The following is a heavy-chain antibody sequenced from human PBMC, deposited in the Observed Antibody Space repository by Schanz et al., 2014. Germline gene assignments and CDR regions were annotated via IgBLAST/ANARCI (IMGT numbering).Heavy chain of an antibody. D-gene: IGHD1-1*01. CDR2: VPFDGSQK. CDR1: GFTFSSYA. J-gene: IGHJ5*02. Sequence: VQLVESGGGVVQPGRSLRLSCAASGFTFSSYALHWVRQAPGKGLEWVAFVPFDGSQKFYADSVKGRFTISRDNAKNSLYLQMNSLRPEDTAVYYCARGRVLESWGQGTLVTVSS. V-gene: IGHV3-30*04. CDR3: ARGRVLES.